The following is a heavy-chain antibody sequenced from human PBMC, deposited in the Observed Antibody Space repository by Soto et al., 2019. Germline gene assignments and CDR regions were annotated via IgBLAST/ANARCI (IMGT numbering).Heavy chain of an antibody. J-gene: IGHJ4*02. D-gene: IGHD6-6*01. CDR1: KFTFSNYA. Sequence: PGGSLRLSCTASKFTFSNYAMSWVRQAPGKGLEWVSTISGSGGSTYYADSVKGRFAISRDNSKNTLYLQMNSLRSEDTAVYYCARYGGDSSSYSDYWGQGTLVTVSS. CDR3: ARYGGDSSSYSDY. V-gene: IGHV3-23*01. CDR2: ISGSGGST.